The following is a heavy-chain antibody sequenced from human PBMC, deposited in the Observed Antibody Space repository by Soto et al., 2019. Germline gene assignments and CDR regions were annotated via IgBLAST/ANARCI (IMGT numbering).Heavy chain of an antibody. D-gene: IGHD3-9*01. CDR1: GGSISSGGYY. V-gene: IGHV4-31*03. CDR3: AREKSTYYDILTGYYTYYFDY. Sequence: QVQLQESGPGLVKPSQTLSLTCTVSGGSISSGGYYWSWIRQHPGKGLEWIGYIYYSGSTYYNPSLKSRVTISVDTSKNQFSLKLSSVTAADTAVYYCAREKSTYYDILTGYYTYYFDYWGQGTLVTVSS. J-gene: IGHJ4*02. CDR2: IYYSGST.